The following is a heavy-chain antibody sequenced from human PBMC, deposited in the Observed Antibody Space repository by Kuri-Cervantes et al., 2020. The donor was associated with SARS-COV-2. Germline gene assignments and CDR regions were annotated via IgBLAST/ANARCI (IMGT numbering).Heavy chain of an antibody. V-gene: IGHV4-34*01. D-gene: IGHD1-26*01. CDR3: ARVSPLVGTTSWNAFDI. J-gene: IGHJ3*02. CDR2: INHSGST. Sequence: SQTLSLTCAVYGGSFSGYYWSWIRQPPGKGLEWIGEINHSGSTNYNPSLKSRVTISVDTSKNQFSLKLSSVTAADTAVYYCARVSPLVGTTSWNAFDIWGQGTMVTVSS. CDR1: GGSFSGYY.